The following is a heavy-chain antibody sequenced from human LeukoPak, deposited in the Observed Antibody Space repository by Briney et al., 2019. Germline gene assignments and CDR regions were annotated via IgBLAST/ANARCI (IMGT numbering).Heavy chain of an antibody. J-gene: IGHJ4*02. CDR1: GGSISTYY. CDR2: IYYSGST. V-gene: IGHV4-59*01. CDR3: ARGYSNFDS. D-gene: IGHD5-18*01. Sequence: SETLSLTCTVSGGSISTYYWTWIRQPPGKGLEWIGYIYYSGSTNDNPSLKSRVTISVDTSKNQFSLKLNSVTAADTAVYYCARGYSNFDSWGQGTLVTVSS.